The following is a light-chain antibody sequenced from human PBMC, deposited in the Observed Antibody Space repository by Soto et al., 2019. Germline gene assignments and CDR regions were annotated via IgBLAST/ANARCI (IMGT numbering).Light chain of an antibody. CDR1: QNIDNN. V-gene: IGKV3D-15*01. Sequence: EIVMTQSPATLSVSPGDRVTLSCRASQNIDNNLAWYQQRPGQPPRLLIYGASTRANGIPARFSGSGSGTEFTLTISSLQSEDFAVYCCQQYNNWPPLTFVGGTKVEIK. J-gene: IGKJ4*01. CDR2: GAS. CDR3: QQYNNWPPLT.